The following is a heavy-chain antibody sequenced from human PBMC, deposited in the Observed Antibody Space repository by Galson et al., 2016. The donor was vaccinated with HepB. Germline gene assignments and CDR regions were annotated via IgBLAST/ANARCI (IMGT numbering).Heavy chain of an antibody. CDR2: INPDGRQN. CDR1: GSIFSGYW. CDR3: ARGRYCSGGGCYQDY. Sequence: SLRLSCAVSGSIFSGYWMSWVRQAPGEGLEWVANINPDGRQNYYVDSVRGRFTISRDNAKNSLFLYMNNVRADDTALYYCARGRYCSGGGCYQDYWGQGTLVTVSS. V-gene: IGHV3-7*03. J-gene: IGHJ4*02. D-gene: IGHD2-15*01.